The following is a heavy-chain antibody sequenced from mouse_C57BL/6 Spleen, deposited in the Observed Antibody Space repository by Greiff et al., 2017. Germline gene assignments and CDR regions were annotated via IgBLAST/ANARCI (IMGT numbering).Heavy chain of an antibody. CDR1: GYTFTSYW. Sequence: QVQLQQPGAELVRPGSSVKLSCKASGYTFTSYWMHWVKQRPIQGLEWIGNIDPSDSETHYNQKFKDKATLTVDKSSSSAYMQLSSLTSEDSAVYDCARGGGYDDLAWFAYWGQGTLVTVSA. CDR2: IDPSDSET. J-gene: IGHJ3*01. V-gene: IGHV1-52*01. CDR3: ARGGGYDDLAWFAY. D-gene: IGHD2-2*01.